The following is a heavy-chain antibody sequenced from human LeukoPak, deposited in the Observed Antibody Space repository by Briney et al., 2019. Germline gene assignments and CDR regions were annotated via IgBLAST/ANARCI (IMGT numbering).Heavy chain of an antibody. CDR3: ARLTVRDGYNHAFDI. CDR1: GGSVSSGSYY. CDR2: MFSAGGT. Sequence: SEALSLTCTVSGGSVSSGSYYWDWIRQPPGKGLEWLGYMFSAGGTNYNPSLKSRVTISVDTSKNQFSLKVSSVTAADTAIYYCARLTVRDGYNHAFDIWGQGTRVTVSS. J-gene: IGHJ3*02. V-gene: IGHV4-61*01. D-gene: IGHD5-24*01.